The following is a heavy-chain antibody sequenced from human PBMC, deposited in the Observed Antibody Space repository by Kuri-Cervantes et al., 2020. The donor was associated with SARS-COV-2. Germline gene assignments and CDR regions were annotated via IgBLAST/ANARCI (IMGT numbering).Heavy chain of an antibody. CDR3: ARDPRLADYFDY. J-gene: IGHJ4*02. V-gene: IGHV3-20*04. CDR1: GFTFDDYG. D-gene: IGHD6-19*01. CDR2: INWNGGST. Sequence: GESLKISCAASGFTFDDYGMSWVRQAPGKGLEWVSGINWNGGSTGYADSVKGRFTISRDNAKNSLYLQMNSLRAEDTAVYYCARDPRLADYFDYWGQGTLVTVSS.